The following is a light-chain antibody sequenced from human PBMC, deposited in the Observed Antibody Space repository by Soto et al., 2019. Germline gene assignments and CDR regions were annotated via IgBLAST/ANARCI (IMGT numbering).Light chain of an antibody. V-gene: IGKV4-1*01. CDR2: WAS. CDR3: RKYYNTPYT. Sequence: DIVMTQSPDFLAVSLGERATITCKSSQNVLYRSSNKSYLAWYQQRPGQPPRLLLYWASTRESGVPDRFVVSGSAADFSLTISTLQAGDVAIYHCRKYYNTPYTCGQGTTLEIK. CDR1: QNVLYRSSNKSY. J-gene: IGKJ2*01.